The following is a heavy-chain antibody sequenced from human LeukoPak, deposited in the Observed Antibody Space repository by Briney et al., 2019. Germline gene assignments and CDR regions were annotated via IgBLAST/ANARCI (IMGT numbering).Heavy chain of an antibody. CDR1: GGTFSSYA. Sequence: GSSVKVSCKASGGTFSSYAISWVRQAPGQGLEWMGGMIPIFGTANYAQKFQGRVTITADESTSTAYMELSSLRSEDTAVYYCAVFSSSSPYYYYYYMDVWGKGTTVTVSS. CDR3: AVFSSSSPYYYYYYMDV. V-gene: IGHV1-69*01. CDR2: MIPIFGTA. J-gene: IGHJ6*03. D-gene: IGHD6-6*01.